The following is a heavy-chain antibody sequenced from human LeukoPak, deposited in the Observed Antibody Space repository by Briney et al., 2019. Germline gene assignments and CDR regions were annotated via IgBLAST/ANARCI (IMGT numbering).Heavy chain of an antibody. Sequence: ASVKVSCKASGYTFTSYYMHWVRQAPGQGLEWMGIINPSGGSTSYAQKFQGRVTMTRDTSTSTVYMELNSLRAEDTAVYYCAKDLSGYDSSGYYRSPFDYWGQGTLVTVSS. CDR1: GYTFTSYY. V-gene: IGHV1-46*01. CDR2: INPSGGST. D-gene: IGHD3-22*01. CDR3: AKDLSGYDSSGYYRSPFDY. J-gene: IGHJ4*02.